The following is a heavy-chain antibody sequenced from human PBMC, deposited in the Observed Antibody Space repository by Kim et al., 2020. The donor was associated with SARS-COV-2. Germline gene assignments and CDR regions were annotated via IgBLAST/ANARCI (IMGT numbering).Heavy chain of an antibody. Sequence: TPSLKSRGTRSVDTSKNQFSLKLSSVTAADTAVYYCARSTTVITTLAFDIWGQGTMVTVSS. D-gene: IGHD4-17*01. CDR3: ARSTTVITTLAFDI. J-gene: IGHJ3*02. V-gene: IGHV4-59*01.